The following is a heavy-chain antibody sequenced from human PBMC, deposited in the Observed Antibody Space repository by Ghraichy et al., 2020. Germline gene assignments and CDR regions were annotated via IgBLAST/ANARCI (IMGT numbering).Heavy chain of an antibody. J-gene: IGHJ4*02. CDR2: INPNSGGT. Sequence: ASVKVSCKASGYTFSGYYMHWVRQAPGQGLEWMGWINPNSGGTNYAQKFQGRVTMTRDRSISTAYMELSRLRSDDTAVYYCARGVSPVTYGAPGGGLDYWGQGTLVTVSS. CDR3: ARGVSPVTYGAPGGGLDY. CDR1: GYTFSGYY. D-gene: IGHD6-6*01. V-gene: IGHV1-2*02.